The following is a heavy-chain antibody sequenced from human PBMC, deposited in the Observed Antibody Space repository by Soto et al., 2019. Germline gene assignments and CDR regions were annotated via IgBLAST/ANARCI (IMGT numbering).Heavy chain of an antibody. J-gene: IGHJ6*02. D-gene: IGHD5-12*01. CDR2: ISGSGGST. V-gene: IGHV3-23*01. CDR3: ARRKIVATIWPYGMDV. CDR1: GFTFSSYA. Sequence: EVQLLESGGGLVQPGGSLRPSCAASGFTFSSYAMSWVRQAPGKGLEWVSAISGSGGSTYYADSVKGRFTISRDNSKNTRYLQMNSLRAEDTAVYYCARRKIVATIWPYGMDVWGQGTTVTVSS.